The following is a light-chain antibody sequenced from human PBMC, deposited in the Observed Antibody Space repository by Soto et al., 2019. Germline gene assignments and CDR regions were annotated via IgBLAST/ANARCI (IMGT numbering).Light chain of an antibody. Sequence: EIALTQSPGTLSLSPGERATLSCRASQSVSSSYLAWYQQKPGQAPRLLIYGASSRATGIPDRFSGSGSGTDFTLTISRLEPEDFAVYYCQQYGSSPQWTFGQGTKWISN. CDR1: QSVSSSY. V-gene: IGKV3-20*01. J-gene: IGKJ1*01. CDR3: QQYGSSPQWT. CDR2: GAS.